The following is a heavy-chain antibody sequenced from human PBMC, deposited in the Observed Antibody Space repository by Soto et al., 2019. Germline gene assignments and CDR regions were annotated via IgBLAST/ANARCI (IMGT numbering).Heavy chain of an antibody. CDR2: ISYDGSNK. D-gene: IGHD3-3*01. J-gene: IGHJ4*01. V-gene: IGHV3-30-3*01. CDR1: GFTFSSYA. CDR3: ARAPTIFGVLTVFDF. Sequence: GGSLRLSCAASGFTFSSYAMHWVRQAPGKGLEWVAVISYDGSNKYYADSVKGRFTISRDNSKNTLYLQMNSLRAEDTAVYYCARAPTIFGVLTVFDFWGHGTLVTVSS.